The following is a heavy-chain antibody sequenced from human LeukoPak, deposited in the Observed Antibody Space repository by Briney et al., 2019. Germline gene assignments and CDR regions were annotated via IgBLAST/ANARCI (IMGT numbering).Heavy chain of an antibody. CDR2: IHYSGST. J-gene: IGHJ4*02. D-gene: IGHD4-11*01. Sequence: PSETLSLTCTVSGGSISSSSYYWGWIRQPPGKGLEWIGSIHYSGSTFHNPSLKTRVTISVDTSKNQFSLKLSSVTAADTAVYYCARSYNNYEDYWGQGTLVTVSS. CDR1: GGSISSSSYY. V-gene: IGHV4-39*01. CDR3: ARSYNNYEDY.